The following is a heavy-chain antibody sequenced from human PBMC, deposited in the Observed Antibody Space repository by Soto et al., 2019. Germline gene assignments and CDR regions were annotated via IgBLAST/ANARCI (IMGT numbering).Heavy chain of an antibody. Sequence: KPSETLSLTCTVSGGSISSYYWSWIRQPPGKGLEFMGYIYHSGNTNYNPSLKSRVSMSVDTSKNQVSLHLTSVTAADTAVYFCARIGPFYDLFWGQGTLVTVSS. V-gene: IGHV4-59*01. J-gene: IGHJ4*02. CDR2: IYHSGNT. D-gene: IGHD3-3*01. CDR3: ARIGPFYDLF. CDR1: GGSISSYY.